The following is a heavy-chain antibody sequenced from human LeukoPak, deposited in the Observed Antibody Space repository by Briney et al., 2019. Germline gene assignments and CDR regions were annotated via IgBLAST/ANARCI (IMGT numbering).Heavy chain of an antibody. CDR3: ARQAYSSNLGWFDP. V-gene: IGHV4-39*01. CDR1: GGSISTYY. D-gene: IGHD6-13*01. Sequence: SETLSLTCTVSGGSISTYYWGWIRQPPGKGLEWIGNIYNSGSTYYNPSLKSRVTISVDTSKNQFSLKLSSVTAADTAVYYCARQAYSSNLGWFDPWGQGTLVTVSS. CDR2: IYNSGST. J-gene: IGHJ5*02.